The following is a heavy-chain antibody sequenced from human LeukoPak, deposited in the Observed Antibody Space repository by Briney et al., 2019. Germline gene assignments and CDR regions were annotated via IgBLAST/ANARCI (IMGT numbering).Heavy chain of an antibody. J-gene: IGHJ6*03. D-gene: IGHD1-26*01. Sequence: GGSLRLSCAVSGFIFSDFSMSWVRQAPGKGLEWVAKMNEYGSEIFYVDSVKGRFTISRDNSKNSLYLQMDNLRAEDTAVYYCARATDVRGSYLGTYYYYYMDVWGKGTTVTVSS. CDR1: GFIFSDFS. CDR3: ARATDVRGSYLGTYYYYYMDV. V-gene: IGHV3-7*04. CDR2: MNEYGSEI.